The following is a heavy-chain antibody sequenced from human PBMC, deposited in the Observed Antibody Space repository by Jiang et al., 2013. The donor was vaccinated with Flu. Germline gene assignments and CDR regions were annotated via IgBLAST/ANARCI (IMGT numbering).Heavy chain of an antibody. D-gene: IGHD3-22*01. CDR1: GFTFDDYG. CDR2: INWDGGST. V-gene: IGHV3-20*01. J-gene: IGHJ5*02. Sequence: SCAASGFTFDDYGMSWVRQAPGKGLEWVSGINWDGGSTGYADSVKGRFTISRDNAKNSLYLQMNSLRAEDTALYHCASHYDSSGLIGGFDPWGQGTLVTVSS. CDR3: ASHYDSSGLIGGFDP.